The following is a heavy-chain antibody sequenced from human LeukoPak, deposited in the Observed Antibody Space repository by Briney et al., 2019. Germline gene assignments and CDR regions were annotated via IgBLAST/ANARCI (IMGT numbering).Heavy chain of an antibody. D-gene: IGHD6-13*01. CDR1: GYTFTGYY. Sequence: ASVKVSCKASGYTFTGYYMHWVRQAPGQGLEWMGWMNPNSGNTGYAQKFQGRVTMTRNTSISTAYMELSSLRSEDTAVYYCARVGRSSCLYWGQGTLVTVSS. J-gene: IGHJ4*02. CDR3: ARVGRSSCLY. V-gene: IGHV1-8*02. CDR2: MNPNSGNT.